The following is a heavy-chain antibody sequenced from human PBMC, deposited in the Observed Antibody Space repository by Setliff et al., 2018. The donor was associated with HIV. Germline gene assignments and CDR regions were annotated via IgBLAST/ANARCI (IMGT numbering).Heavy chain of an antibody. CDR2: IYHSGST. Sequence: SETLSLTCAVSGGSISSGGYSWSWIRQPPGKGLEWIGYIYHSGSTYYNPSLKSRVTISVDTSNNQFSLKLTSVTDADTAVYYCARQGYNYDSSGYLIPAGYFQHWGQGTLVTVSS. CDR1: GGSISSGGYS. CDR3: ARQGYNYDSSGYLIPAGYFQH. V-gene: IGHV4-30-2*01. J-gene: IGHJ1*01. D-gene: IGHD3-22*01.